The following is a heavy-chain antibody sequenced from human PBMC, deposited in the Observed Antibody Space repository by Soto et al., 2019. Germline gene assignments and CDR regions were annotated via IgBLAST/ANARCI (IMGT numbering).Heavy chain of an antibody. CDR2: IWYDGSNK. D-gene: IGHD1-1*01. V-gene: IGHV3-33*01. CDR3: ARAHYNWNDGFDY. Sequence: QVQLVESGGGVVQPGRSLRLSCAASGFTFSSYGMHWVRQAPGKGLEWVAVIWYDGSNKYYADSVKGRFTISRDNSKNTVYLQMNSLRAEDTAVYYCARAHYNWNDGFDYWGQGTLVTVSS. CDR1: GFTFSSYG. J-gene: IGHJ4*02.